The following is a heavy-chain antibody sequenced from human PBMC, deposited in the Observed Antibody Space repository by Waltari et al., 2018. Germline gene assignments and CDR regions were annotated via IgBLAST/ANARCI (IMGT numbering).Heavy chain of an antibody. Sequence: EVQLLGSGGGLVQPGGSLRLSCAASGFTFSSYAMSWVRQAPGKGLEWVSVIYSGGSTYYADSVKGRFTISRDNSKNTLYLQMNSLRAEDTAVYYCAKDPDPNDAFDIWGQGTMVTVSS. V-gene: IGHV3-23*03. CDR3: AKDPDPNDAFDI. J-gene: IGHJ3*02. CDR1: GFTFSSYA. CDR2: IYSGGST.